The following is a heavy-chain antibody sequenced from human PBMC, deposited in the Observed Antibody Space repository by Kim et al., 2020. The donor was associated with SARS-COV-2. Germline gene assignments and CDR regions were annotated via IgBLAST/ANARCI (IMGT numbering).Heavy chain of an antibody. CDR1: GGSISSYY. D-gene: IGHD6-19*01. CDR2: IYYSGST. V-gene: IGHV4-59*13. J-gene: IGHJ4*02. CDR3: ARDTGSGWYFDY. Sequence: SETLSLTCTVSGGSISSYYWSWIRQPPGKGLEWIGYIYYSGSTNYNPSLKSRVTISVDTSKNQFSLKLSSVTAADTAVYYCARDTGSGWYFDYWGQGTLVTVSS.